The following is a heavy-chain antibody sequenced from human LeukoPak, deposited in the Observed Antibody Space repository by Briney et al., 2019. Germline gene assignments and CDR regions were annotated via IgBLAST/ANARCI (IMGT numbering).Heavy chain of an antibody. CDR3: ARDATRDYYYYGMDV. CDR1: GGSISSGGYY. CDR2: IYYSGST. J-gene: IGHJ6*02. V-gene: IGHV4-31*03. Sequence: SETLSLTCTVSGGSISSGGYYWSWIRQHPGKGLEWIGYIYYSGSTYYNPSLKSRVTISVDTSKNQFSLKLSPVTAADTAVYYCARDATRDYYYYGMDVWGQGTTVTVSS.